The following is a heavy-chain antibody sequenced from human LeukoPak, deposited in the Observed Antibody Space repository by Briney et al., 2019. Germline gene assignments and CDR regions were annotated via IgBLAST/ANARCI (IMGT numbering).Heavy chain of an antibody. D-gene: IGHD6-19*01. J-gene: IGHJ4*02. CDR2: INILSNYI. V-gene: IGHV3-21*01. CDR1: GFXFSSYS. Sequence: GGSLRLSCAASGFXFSSYSMNWVRQAPGKGLEWVSCINILSNYIYYADSLKGRFTISRDNAKNSLYLQMNSLRAEDTAVYYCTTDSIAVAGTGRGVFEGVQRWGQGTLVTVSS. CDR3: TTDSIAVAGTGRGVFEGVQR.